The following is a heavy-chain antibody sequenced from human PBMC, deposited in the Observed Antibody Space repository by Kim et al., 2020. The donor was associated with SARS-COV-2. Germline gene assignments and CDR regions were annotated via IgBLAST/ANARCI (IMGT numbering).Heavy chain of an antibody. V-gene: IGHV1-69*13. CDR3: ARDTGITIFGVVADAGAGFYYGMDV. D-gene: IGHD3-3*01. CDR2: IIPIFGTA. CDR1: GGTFSSYA. J-gene: IGHJ6*02. Sequence: SVKVSCKASGGTFSSYAISWVRQAPGQGLEWMGGIIPIFGTANYAQKFQGRVTITADESTSTAYMELSSLRSEDTAVYYCARDTGITIFGVVADAGAGFYYGMDVWGQGTTVTVSS.